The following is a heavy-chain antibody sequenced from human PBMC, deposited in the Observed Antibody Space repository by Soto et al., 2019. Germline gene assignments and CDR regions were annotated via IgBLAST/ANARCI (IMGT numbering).Heavy chain of an antibody. V-gene: IGHV4-59*08. D-gene: IGHD1-1*01. CDR2: VYSTGGT. J-gene: IGHJ6*02. CDR1: SGPSSSHN. Sequence: QVQLQQSGPGLVKPSETLSLTCSVSSGPSSSHNWGWIRQPPGRGLEWIGYVYSTGGTSYNPSLNSRVTISADAATNHISLTLTSVTAADTAVYYCVRQGIGNRHGLVDVWGQGTTVRVSS. CDR3: VRQGIGNRHGLVDV.